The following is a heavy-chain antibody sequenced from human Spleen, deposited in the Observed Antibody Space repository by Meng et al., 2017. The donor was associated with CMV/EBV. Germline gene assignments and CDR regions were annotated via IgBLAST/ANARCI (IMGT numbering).Heavy chain of an antibody. CDR3: ARGLALNYYGSGSYLGY. J-gene: IGHJ4*02. CDR2: INTNTGNP. Sequence: QVQLVQSGAEVKKPGASVKVSCKASGYTFTSYAMNWVRQAPRQGLEWMGWINTNTGNPTYAQGFTGRFVFSLDTSVSTAYLQISSLKAEDTAVYYCARGLALNYYGSGSYLGYWGQGTLVTVSS. D-gene: IGHD3-10*01. CDR1: GYTFTSYA. V-gene: IGHV7-4-1*02.